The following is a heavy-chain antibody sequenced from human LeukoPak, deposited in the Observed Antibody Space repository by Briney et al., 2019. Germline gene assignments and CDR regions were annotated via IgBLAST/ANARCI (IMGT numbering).Heavy chain of an antibody. CDR1: GFTFSSYG. CDR2: IWYDGSNK. CDR3: AKADQPRSNYMDV. D-gene: IGHD2-2*01. J-gene: IGHJ6*03. Sequence: GGSLRLSCAASGFTFSSYGMHWVRQAPGKGLEGVAVIWYDGSNKYYADSVKGRFTISRDNSKNTLYLQMNSLRAEDTAVYYCAKADQPRSNYMDVWGKGTTVTVAS. V-gene: IGHV3-33*06.